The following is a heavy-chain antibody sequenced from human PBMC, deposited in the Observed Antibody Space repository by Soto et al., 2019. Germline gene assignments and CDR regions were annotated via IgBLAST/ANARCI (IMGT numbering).Heavy chain of an antibody. V-gene: IGHV3-30-3*01. Sequence: QVQLVESGGGVVQPGRSLRLSCAASGFTFSSYAMHWVRQAPGKGLEWVAVISYDGSNKYYADSVKGRFTISRDNSKNTLYLQMNSRRAEDTAVYYCASTYCGGDCYGDAFDIWGQGTMVTVSS. CDR3: ASTYCGGDCYGDAFDI. CDR1: GFTFSSYA. CDR2: ISYDGSNK. J-gene: IGHJ3*02. D-gene: IGHD2-21*02.